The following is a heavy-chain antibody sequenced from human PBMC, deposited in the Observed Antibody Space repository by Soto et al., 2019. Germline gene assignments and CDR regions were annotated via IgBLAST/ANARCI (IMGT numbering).Heavy chain of an antibody. CDR1: GFTFSSYW. CDR3: ASPGRYSSGWRNAFDI. Sequence: GGSLRLSCAASGFTFSSYWMHWVRQAPGKGLVWVSRINSDGSSTSYADSVKGRFTISRDNAKNTLSLQMNSLRAEDTAVYYCASPGRYSSGWRNAFDIWGQGTMVTVSS. V-gene: IGHV3-74*01. J-gene: IGHJ3*02. D-gene: IGHD6-19*01. CDR2: INSDGSST.